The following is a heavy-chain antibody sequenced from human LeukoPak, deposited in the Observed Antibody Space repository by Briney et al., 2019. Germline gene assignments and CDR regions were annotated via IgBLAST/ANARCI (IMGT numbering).Heavy chain of an antibody. D-gene: IGHD6-19*01. Sequence: GASVKVSCKASGYTFTGYYMHWVRQAPGQGLEWMGWINPNSGGTNYAQKFQGRVTMTRDTSISTAYMELSRLGSDDTAVYYCARGYAGIAVAGRYYFDYWGQGTLVTVSS. CDR1: GYTFTGYY. CDR2: INPNSGGT. CDR3: ARGYAGIAVAGRYYFDY. J-gene: IGHJ4*02. V-gene: IGHV1-2*02.